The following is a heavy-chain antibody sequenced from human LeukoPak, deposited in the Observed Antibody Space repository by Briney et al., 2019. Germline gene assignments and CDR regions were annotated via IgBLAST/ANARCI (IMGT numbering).Heavy chain of an antibody. D-gene: IGHD3-10*01. CDR2: INHSGST. Sequence: SETLSLTCVVYGGSFSGYSWNWIRQTPGKGLEWIGEINHSGSTDYNPSLKSRVTISRDTSKNHLSLKLNSVTAADTAVYYCARVGYFGSGSYYRDYFEYWGQGTLVTVSS. CDR1: GGSFSGYS. V-gene: IGHV4-34*01. J-gene: IGHJ4*02. CDR3: ARVGYFGSGSYYRDYFEY.